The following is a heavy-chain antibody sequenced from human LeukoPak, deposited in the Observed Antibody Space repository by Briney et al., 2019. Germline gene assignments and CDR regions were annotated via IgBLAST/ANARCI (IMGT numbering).Heavy chain of an antibody. CDR2: IYYSGST. CDR3: AGVLGYYPTKWFDP. V-gene: IGHV4-30-4*01. J-gene: IGHJ5*02. Sequence: SETLSLTCTVSGDSISSGDYYWSWIRQPPGKGLEWNGYIYYSGSTYNNPSLKSRVTISVDTSKNQFSLKLSSVTAEDTAVYYCAGVLGYYPTKWFDPWGQGTMVTVSS. CDR1: GDSISSGDYY. D-gene: IGHD3-22*01.